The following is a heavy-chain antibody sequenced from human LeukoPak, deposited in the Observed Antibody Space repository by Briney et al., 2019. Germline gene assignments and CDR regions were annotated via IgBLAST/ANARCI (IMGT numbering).Heavy chain of an antibody. Sequence: SGPTLVNPTQTLTLTCTFSGFSLSTSGVGVGWIRQPPGKALEWLALIYWNDDKRYSPSLKSRLTITKDTSKNQVVLTMTNMDPVDTATYYCAHRPYCSGGSCYPSPFDPWGQGTLVTVSS. CDR1: GFSLSTSGVG. V-gene: IGHV2-5*01. J-gene: IGHJ5*02. CDR2: IYWNDDK. D-gene: IGHD2-15*01. CDR3: AHRPYCSGGSCYPSPFDP.